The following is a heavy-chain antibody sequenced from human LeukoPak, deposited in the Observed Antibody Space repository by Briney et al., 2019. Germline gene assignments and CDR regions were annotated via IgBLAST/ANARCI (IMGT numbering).Heavy chain of an antibody. D-gene: IGHD5-18*01. CDR3: ASSRPEIQLWFRAFDI. J-gene: IGHJ3*02. Sequence: ASVKVSCKESRYTFTSYYMNWVRQAPGQGLEWMGIINPSGGSTSYAQKFQGRVTMTRDMSTSTVYMELSSLRSEDTAVYYCASSRPEIQLWFRAFDIWGQGTMVTVSS. V-gene: IGHV1-46*01. CDR1: RYTFTSYY. CDR2: INPSGGST.